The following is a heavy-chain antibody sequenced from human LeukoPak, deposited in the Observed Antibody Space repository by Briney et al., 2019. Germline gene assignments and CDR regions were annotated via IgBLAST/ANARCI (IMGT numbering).Heavy chain of an antibody. D-gene: IGHD6-19*01. CDR3: ARTPPYSSGWYSKSGYFDY. V-gene: IGHV4-34*01. CDR1: GGSFSDYY. J-gene: IGHJ4*02. Sequence: PSETLSLTCAVYGGSFSDYYWRWIRQPPGKGLECIGEINHSGSTNYNPFLKSRVTISVNTSKNQFSMKLSSVTAADTAVYYCARTPPYSSGWYSKSGYFDYWGQGTLVTVSS. CDR2: INHSGST.